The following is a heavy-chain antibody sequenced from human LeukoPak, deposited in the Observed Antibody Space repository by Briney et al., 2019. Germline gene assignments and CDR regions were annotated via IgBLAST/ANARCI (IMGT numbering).Heavy chain of an antibody. J-gene: IGHJ6*02. V-gene: IGHV5-51*01. CDR3: ARHGGDCSSTSCYVSSYYYYGMDV. Sequence: GEPLKISCKGSGYSFTSYWIGWVRQMPGKGLEWMGIIYPGDSDTRYSPSFQGQVTISADKSISTAYLQWSSLKASDTAMYYCARHGGDCSSTSCYVSSYYYYGMDVWGQGTTVTVSS. D-gene: IGHD2-2*01. CDR1: GYSFTSYW. CDR2: IYPGDSDT.